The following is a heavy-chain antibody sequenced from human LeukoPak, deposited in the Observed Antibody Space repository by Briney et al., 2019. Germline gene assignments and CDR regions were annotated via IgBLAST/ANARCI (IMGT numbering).Heavy chain of an antibody. D-gene: IGHD1-26*01. V-gene: IGHV1-69*04. Sequence: SVKVSCKASGGTFSSYAISWVRQAPGQGLEWMGRIIPILGIANYAQKFQGRVTITTDKSTSTAYMELSSLRSEDTAVYYCARGRVGATSAFDIWGQGTMVTVSS. CDR2: IIPILGIA. CDR3: ARGRVGATSAFDI. CDR1: GGTFSSYA. J-gene: IGHJ3*02.